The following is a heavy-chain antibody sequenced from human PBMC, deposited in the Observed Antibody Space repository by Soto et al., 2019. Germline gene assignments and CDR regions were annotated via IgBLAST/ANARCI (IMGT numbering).Heavy chain of an antibody. CDR2: IRSKAYGGTT. CDR3: TRSADFWSGYYLH. CDR1: GFTFGDYA. Sequence: GGSLRLSCTASGFTFGDYAMSWFRQAPGEGLEWVGFIRSKAYGGTTEYAASVKGRFTISRDDSKSIAYLQMNSLKTEDTAVYYCTRSADFWSGYYLHWGQGTLVTVSS. J-gene: IGHJ4*02. V-gene: IGHV3-49*03. D-gene: IGHD3-3*01.